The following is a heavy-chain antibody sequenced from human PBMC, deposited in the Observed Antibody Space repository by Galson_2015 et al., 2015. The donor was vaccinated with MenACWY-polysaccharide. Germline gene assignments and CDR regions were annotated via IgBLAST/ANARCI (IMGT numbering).Heavy chain of an antibody. CDR2: IQYDGSNK. CDR1: GLRFSGSG. D-gene: IGHD3-10*02. Sequence: SLRLSCAASGLRFSGSGMHWVRQAPGKGLEWVAVIQYDGSNKVYVDSVKGRFTISRDNSKSTLYLEMNNLRAEDTALYYCAREGSRIVFHAFDTWGQGTMVIVSS. V-gene: IGHV3-33*01. J-gene: IGHJ3*02. CDR3: AREGSRIVFHAFDT.